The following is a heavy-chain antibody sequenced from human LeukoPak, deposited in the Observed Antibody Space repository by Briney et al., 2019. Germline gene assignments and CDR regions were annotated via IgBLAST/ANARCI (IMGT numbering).Heavy chain of an antibody. CDR3: TRGVAVAGLVDY. D-gene: IGHD6-19*01. CDR2: ISSSSSYI. CDR1: GFTFSSYS. J-gene: IGHJ4*02. V-gene: IGHV3-21*03. Sequence: GGSLRLSCAASGFTFSSYSMNWVRQAPGKGLEWVSSISSSSSYIYYADSVKGRFTISRDNVKNSLYLQMNSLKTEDTAVYYCTRGVAVAGLVDYWGQGTLVTVSS.